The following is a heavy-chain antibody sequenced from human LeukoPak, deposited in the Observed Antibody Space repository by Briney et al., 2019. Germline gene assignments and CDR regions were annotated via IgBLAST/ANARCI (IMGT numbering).Heavy chain of an antibody. CDR3: AKVLGSGGGSGSYYTHYYYYYYMDV. D-gene: IGHD3-10*01. J-gene: IGHJ6*03. CDR1: GFTFSSFG. Sequence: PGGSLRLSCAASGFTFSSFGIHWVRQAPGKGLEWVAFIRYDGSNKYYADSVKGRFTISRDNSKNTLYLQMNSLRAEDTAVYYCAKVLGSGGGSGSYYTHYYYYYYMDVWGKGTTVTISS. V-gene: IGHV3-30*02. CDR2: IRYDGSNK.